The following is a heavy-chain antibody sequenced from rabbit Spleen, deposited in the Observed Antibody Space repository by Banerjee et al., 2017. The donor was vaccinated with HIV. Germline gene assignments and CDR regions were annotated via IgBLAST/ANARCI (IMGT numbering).Heavy chain of an antibody. J-gene: IGHJ6*01. CDR2: INAATGKP. Sequence: QEHLVESGGGLVKPEGSLTLTCKASAFSFGDRDVMCWVRQAAGKGLEWIACINAATGKPVYATWAKGRFTCSKTSSTTVTLQMTSLTVADTATYFCARDTSSSFSSYGMDLWGQGTLVTVS. V-gene: IGHV1S45*01. CDR3: ARDTSSSFSSYGMDL. D-gene: IGHD1-1*01. CDR1: AFSFGDRDV.